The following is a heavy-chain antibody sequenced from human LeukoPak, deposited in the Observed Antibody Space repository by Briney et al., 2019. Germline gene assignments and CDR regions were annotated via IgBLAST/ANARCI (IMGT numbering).Heavy chain of an antibody. V-gene: IGHV3-64D*06. D-gene: IGHD2-2*01. J-gene: IGHJ4*02. Sequence: GGSLRLSCSASGFTFNSYAMHWVRQAPGKGLEYVSAISSNGGSTYYADSVKGRFTISRDNSKNTLYLQMSSLRAEDTAVYYCVKGYCSSTSCYVGHFDYWGQGTLVTVSS. CDR3: VKGYCSSTSCYVGHFDY. CDR1: GFTFNSYA. CDR2: ISSNGGST.